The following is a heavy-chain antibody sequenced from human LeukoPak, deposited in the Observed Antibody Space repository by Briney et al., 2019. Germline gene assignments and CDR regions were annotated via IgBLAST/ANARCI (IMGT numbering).Heavy chain of an antibody. J-gene: IGHJ4*02. V-gene: IGHV4-61*02. Sequence: PSQTLSLTCTVSGGSISSGGYYWSWIRQPAGKGLEWIGRIYTSGSTNYNPSLKSRVTMSVDTSKNQFSLKLSSVTAADTAVYYCAVGYSSSAGDYWGQGTLVTVSS. CDR1: GGSISSGGYY. D-gene: IGHD6-6*01. CDR3: AVGYSSSAGDY. CDR2: IYTSGST.